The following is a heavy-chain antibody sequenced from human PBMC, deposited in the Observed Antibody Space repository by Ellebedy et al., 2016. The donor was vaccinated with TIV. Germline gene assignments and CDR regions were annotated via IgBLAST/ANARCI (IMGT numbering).Heavy chain of an antibody. CDR3: ARGSTYYYGSGTYSSYFDH. J-gene: IGHJ4*02. V-gene: IGHV4-34*01. Sequence: SETLSLTCAVYGGSFNDYYWGWIRLPPGKGLEWIGEIDHSGSTTYNPSLESRLSISIDTAKNQFSLKLNSVTAADTAVYYCARGSTYYYGSGTYSSYFDHWGQGALVTVSS. CDR1: GGSFNDYY. CDR2: IDHSGST. D-gene: IGHD3-10*01.